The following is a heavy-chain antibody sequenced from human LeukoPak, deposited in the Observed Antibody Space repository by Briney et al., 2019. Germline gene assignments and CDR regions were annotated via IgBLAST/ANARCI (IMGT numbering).Heavy chain of an antibody. CDR3: ARPTGSYGFDI. V-gene: IGHV3-48*01. D-gene: IGHD4-17*01. J-gene: IGHJ3*02. CDR2: ISGRSESK. Sequence: GGSLRLSCAASGFTFSTYSMNWVRQAPGKGLEWVSYISGRSESKSYADSVKGRFTISRDNAKNSLYLQINSLRVEDTALYYCARPTGSYGFDIWGQGAMVTVSS. CDR1: GFTFSTYS.